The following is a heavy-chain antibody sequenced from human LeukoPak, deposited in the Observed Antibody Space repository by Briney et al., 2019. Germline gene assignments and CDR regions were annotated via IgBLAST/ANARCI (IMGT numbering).Heavy chain of an antibody. D-gene: IGHD3-10*01. CDR2: IYPGDSHN. CDR1: WYRLTKYF. V-gene: IGHV5-51*01. CDR3: ARPTNSYNLLLDY. Sequence: SWYRLTKYFIALGRQMPGKGLEWRGIIYPGDSHNRYGLSVEGQVPISADKSIKTASLKWRSLDASETGMYYRARPTNSYNLLLDYWGQGTLVTVSS. J-gene: IGHJ4*02.